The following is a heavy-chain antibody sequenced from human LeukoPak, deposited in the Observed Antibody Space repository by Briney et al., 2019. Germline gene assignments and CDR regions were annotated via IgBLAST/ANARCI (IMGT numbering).Heavy chain of an antibody. V-gene: IGHV3-30-3*01. CDR1: GFTFSSYA. CDR3: ARDKGYYGDYGDWFDP. Sequence: GALRLSRAAPGFTFSSYALHPGRQGPGKGLGWGAVISYDGSNKYYADSVKGRFTISRDNSKNTLYLQMNSLRAEDTAVYYCARDKGYYGDYGDWFDPWGQGTLATVSS. D-gene: IGHD4-17*01. CDR2: ISYDGSNK. J-gene: IGHJ5*02.